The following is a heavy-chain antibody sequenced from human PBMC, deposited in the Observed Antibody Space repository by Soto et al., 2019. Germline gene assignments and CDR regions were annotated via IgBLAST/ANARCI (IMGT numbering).Heavy chain of an antibody. CDR1: GFTFSSYG. CDR2: ISYDGSNK. V-gene: IGHV3-30*18. CDR3: AKEWVYDSSGWSFDY. J-gene: IGHJ4*02. Sequence: PGGSMRLSCAASGFTFSSYGMHWVRQAPGKGLEWVAVISYDGSNKYYADSVKGRFTISSDNSKNTLYLQMNSLRAEDTAVYYCAKEWVYDSSGWSFDYWGQGTLVTVSS. D-gene: IGHD3-22*01.